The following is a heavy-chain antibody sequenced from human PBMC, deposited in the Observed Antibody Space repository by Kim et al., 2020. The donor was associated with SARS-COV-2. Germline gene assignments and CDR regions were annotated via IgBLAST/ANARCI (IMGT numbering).Heavy chain of an antibody. J-gene: IGHJ5*02. CDR1: GGSISGHY. V-gene: IGHV4-4*07. D-gene: IGHD7-27*01. Sequence: SETLSLTCTVSGGSISGHYLSWIRQPAGKGLDWIGRIYTSGGTVYNPSFKSRVTMSVDTSKNQISLKLNSVTAADTAVYYCTRDKGVTGEVRFDPWGQGTLVTVSS. CDR2: IYTSGGT. CDR3: TRDKGVTGEVRFDP.